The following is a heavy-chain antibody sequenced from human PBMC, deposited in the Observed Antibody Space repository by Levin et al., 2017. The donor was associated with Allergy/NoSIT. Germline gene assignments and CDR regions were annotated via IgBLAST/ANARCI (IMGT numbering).Heavy chain of an antibody. Sequence: GESLKISCAASGFPFSSYWMSWVRQAPGRGLEWVANIKQYGSEKYYVDSVKGRFTISRDNAKNSLFLQMNSLRAEDTAVYYCARDFTVTPSGSSLNYFDSWGQGTLVTVSS. J-gene: IGHJ4*02. CDR3: ARDFTVTPSGSSLNYFDS. CDR2: IKQYGSEK. D-gene: IGHD4-17*01. V-gene: IGHV3-7*01. CDR1: GFPFSSYW.